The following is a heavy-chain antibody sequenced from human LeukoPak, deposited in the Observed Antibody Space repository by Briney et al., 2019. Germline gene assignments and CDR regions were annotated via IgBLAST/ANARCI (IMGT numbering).Heavy chain of an antibody. CDR1: GGSISSSNW. D-gene: IGHD3-22*01. Sequence: SETLSLTCAVSGGSISSSNWWSWIRQPPGKGLEWIGEIYHSGSTNYNPSLKSRVTISVDKSKTQFSLKLSSVTAADTAVYYCVRDLVARYYDSWFDPWGQGTLVTISS. V-gene: IGHV4-4*02. CDR2: IYHSGST. J-gene: IGHJ5*02. CDR3: VRDLVARYYDSWFDP.